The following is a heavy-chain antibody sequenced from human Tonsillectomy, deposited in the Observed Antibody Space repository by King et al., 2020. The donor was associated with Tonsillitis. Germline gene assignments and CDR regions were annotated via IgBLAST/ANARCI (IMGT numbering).Heavy chain of an antibody. J-gene: IGHJ4*02. CDR1: GGSFSGYY. V-gene: IGHV4-34*01. Sequence: VQLQQWGAGLLKPSETLSLTCAVYGGSFSGYYWSRIRQPPGKGLEWIGEINHSGSTNYNPSLKSRVTVSVDTSKNQFSLKLSSVTAADTAVYYCARGWVMVRGGTFFDYWGQGTLVTVSS. CDR2: INHSGST. D-gene: IGHD3-10*01. CDR3: ARGWVMVRGGTFFDY.